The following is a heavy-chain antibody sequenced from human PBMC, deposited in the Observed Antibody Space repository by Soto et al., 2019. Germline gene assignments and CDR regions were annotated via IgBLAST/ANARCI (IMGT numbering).Heavy chain of an antibody. CDR2: ISHLEST. Sequence: HLQLQESGSGLVKTSEARSLTCTVSGASISYGGFSWSWIRQSPGKALKWIGYISHLESTYCHPSLKSRITISINRTRNHFTMKQSSVTGADMAVYYCTRGGAYGPFDYWGQGVLVTVSS. CDR3: TRGGAYGPFDY. D-gene: IGHD5-12*01. J-gene: IGHJ4*02. CDR1: GASISYGGFS. V-gene: IGHV4-30-2*06.